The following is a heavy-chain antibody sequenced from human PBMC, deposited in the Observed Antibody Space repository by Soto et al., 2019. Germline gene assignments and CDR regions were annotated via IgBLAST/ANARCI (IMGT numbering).Heavy chain of an antibody. CDR3: ALGSSSSFYSLNY. CDR2: INWDGDFL. J-gene: IGHJ4*02. D-gene: IGHD6-6*01. CDR1: GITFDDFA. Sequence: EVQLVESGGGLVQPGRSLRLSCAASGITFDDFAMHWVRQAPGKVLEWVSGINWDGDFLDYADSVKGRLTISRDKAKNSLYLQMSSLRREDTALYFGALGSSSSFYSLNYWGQGTLVTVSS. V-gene: IGHV3-9*01.